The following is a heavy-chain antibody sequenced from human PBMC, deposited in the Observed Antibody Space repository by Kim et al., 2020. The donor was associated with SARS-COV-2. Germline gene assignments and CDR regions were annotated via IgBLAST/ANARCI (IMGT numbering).Heavy chain of an antibody. Sequence: GGSLRLSCAASGFTFSSYAMSWVRQAPGKGLEWVSAISGSGGSTYYADSVKGRFTISRDNSKNTLYLQMNSLRAEDTAVYYCAKAPVFLKWLATNFDYWGQGTLVTVSS. V-gene: IGHV3-23*01. CDR2: ISGSGGST. CDR3: AKAPVFLKWLATNFDY. D-gene: IGHD6-19*01. CDR1: GFTFSSYA. J-gene: IGHJ4*02.